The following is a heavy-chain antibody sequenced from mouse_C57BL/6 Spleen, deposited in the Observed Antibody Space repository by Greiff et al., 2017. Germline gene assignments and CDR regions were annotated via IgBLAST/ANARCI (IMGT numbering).Heavy chain of an antibody. V-gene: IGHV1-55*01. CDR3: ARTALYYGSSYEWYFDV. CDR1: GYTFTSYW. D-gene: IGHD1-1*01. CDR2: IYPGSGST. J-gene: IGHJ1*03. Sequence: QVQLQQPGAELVKPGASVKMSCKASGYTFTSYWITWVKPRPGQGLEWIGDIYPGSGSTNYNEKFKSKATLTVDTSSSTAYMQLSSLTSEDSAVYYCARTALYYGSSYEWYFDVWGTGTTVTVSS.